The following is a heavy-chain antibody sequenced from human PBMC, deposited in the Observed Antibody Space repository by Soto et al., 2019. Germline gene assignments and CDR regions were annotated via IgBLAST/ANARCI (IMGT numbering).Heavy chain of an antibody. D-gene: IGHD3-10*01. CDR3: ARMVRGVISPYYYYYGMDV. CDR1: GGTFSSYA. J-gene: IGHJ6*02. V-gene: IGHV1-69*01. Sequence: QVQLVQSGAEVKKPGSSVKVSCKASGGTFSSYAISWVRQAPGQGLEWMGGIIPIFGTANYAQKFQGRVTITADESTSTAYMELSSLRSEYTAVYYCARMVRGVISPYYYYYGMDVWGQGTTVTVSS. CDR2: IIPIFGTA.